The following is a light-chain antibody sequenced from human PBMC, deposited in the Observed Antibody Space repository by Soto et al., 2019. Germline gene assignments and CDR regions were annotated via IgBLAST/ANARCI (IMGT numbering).Light chain of an antibody. CDR3: QQYHSNPPT. J-gene: IGKJ2*01. CDR1: QSLYNSNNLNY. Sequence: DIVMTQSPDSLAVSLGERDTINCKSSQSLYNSNNLNYLAWYQQKPGQPPKLLLYWASTRESGVPDRFSGSGSGTDFTLTISSLQAADVAVYYCQQYHSNPPTFGQGTKLEIK. V-gene: IGKV4-1*01. CDR2: WAS.